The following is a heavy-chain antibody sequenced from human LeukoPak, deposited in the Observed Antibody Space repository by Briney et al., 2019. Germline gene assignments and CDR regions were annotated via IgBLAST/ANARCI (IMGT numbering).Heavy chain of an antibody. D-gene: IGHD1-26*01. J-gene: IGHJ4*02. Sequence: GGSLRLSCAASGFTFNNFAMHWVRQAPGKGLEWVALVWYDGSSEYYADSVKGRFTISRDNSKNTLYLQMNSLRVEDTAVYYCAREARVGSDRGDFENWGERTLVTVSS. CDR2: VWYDGSSE. V-gene: IGHV3-33*01. CDR3: AREARVGSDRGDFEN. CDR1: GFTFNNFA.